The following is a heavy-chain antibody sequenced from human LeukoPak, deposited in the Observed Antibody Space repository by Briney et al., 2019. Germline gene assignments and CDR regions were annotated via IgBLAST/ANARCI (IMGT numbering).Heavy chain of an antibody. J-gene: IGHJ5*02. CDR1: GFTFSSYG. Sequence: PGGSLRLSCAASGFTFSSYGMHWVRQAPGKGLEWVAVISYDGSNKYYADSVKGRFTISRDNSKSTLYLQMNSLRAEDTAVYYCAKDRVAVAGTEWFDPWGQGTLVTVSS. D-gene: IGHD6-19*01. CDR2: ISYDGSNK. CDR3: AKDRVAVAGTEWFDP. V-gene: IGHV3-30*18.